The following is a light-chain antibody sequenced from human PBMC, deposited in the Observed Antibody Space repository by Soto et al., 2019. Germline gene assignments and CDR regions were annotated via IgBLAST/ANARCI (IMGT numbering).Light chain of an antibody. CDR1: QSVNNNL. CDR2: GAS. CDR3: QQYGSSPIT. J-gene: IGKJ5*01. V-gene: IGKV3-20*01. Sequence: EIVLTQSPGTLSLSPGERATLSCRASQSVNNNLLAWYQQKPGQAPRLLIYGASSRATLLPDRFSGSGSGTDFPLTIRRRWPQDFAVFYCQQYGSSPITSGQGTRLHI.